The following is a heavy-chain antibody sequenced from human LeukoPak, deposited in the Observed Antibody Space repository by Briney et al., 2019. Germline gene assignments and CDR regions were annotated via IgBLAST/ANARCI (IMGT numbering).Heavy chain of an antibody. Sequence: SEALSLTCTVSGGSISSTNYFWGWIRQPPGKGLEGLGSFYYVGSTYYNSSLKSRVTLSVDTSKSQVSLILNSVTAADTAVYYCARGDMTGTNFDFWGQGTLVTVSS. CDR1: GGSISSTNYF. D-gene: IGHD1-7*01. V-gene: IGHV4-39*01. J-gene: IGHJ4*02. CDR3: ARGDMTGTNFDF. CDR2: FYYVGST.